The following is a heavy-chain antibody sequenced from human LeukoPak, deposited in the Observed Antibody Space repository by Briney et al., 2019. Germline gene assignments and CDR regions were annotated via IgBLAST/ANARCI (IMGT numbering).Heavy chain of an antibody. D-gene: IGHD3-16*02. CDR3: ARDMITFGGVIGYDY. V-gene: IGHV4-61*02. CDR2: IYTSGST. Sequence: PSQTLSLTCTVSGGSISSGSYYWSWIRQPAGKGLEWIGRIYTSGSTNYNPSLKSRVTISVDTSKNQFSLKLSSVTAADTAVCYCARDMITFGGVIGYDYWGQGPWSPSPQ. CDR1: GGSISSGSYY. J-gene: IGHJ4*02.